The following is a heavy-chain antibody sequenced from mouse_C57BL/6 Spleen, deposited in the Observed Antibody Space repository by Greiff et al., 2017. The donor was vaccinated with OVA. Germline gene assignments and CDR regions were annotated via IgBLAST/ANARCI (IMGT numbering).Heavy chain of an antibody. Sequence: QVQLQQSGAEPAKPGASVKLSCKASGYTFTSYWMHWVKQRPGQGLEWIGYINPSSGYTKYNQKFKDKATLTADKSSRPAYMQLSSLTYEDSAVYYCARHYGSLYYFDYWGQGTTLTVSS. CDR3: ARHYGSLYYFDY. V-gene: IGHV1-7*01. J-gene: IGHJ2*01. CDR2: INPSSGYT. CDR1: GYTFTSYW. D-gene: IGHD1-1*01.